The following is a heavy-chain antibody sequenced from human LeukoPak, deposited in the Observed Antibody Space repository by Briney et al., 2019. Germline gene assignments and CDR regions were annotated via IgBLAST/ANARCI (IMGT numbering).Heavy chain of an antibody. CDR1: GFTFSDKW. D-gene: IGHD3-9*01. J-gene: IGHJ4*02. CDR3: ASDNFDILTGEGDYFDN. Sequence: GGSLRLSCAVSGFTFSDKWMYWVRQAPGKGLVWVARINSDGSNTNHADFVKGRFTISRDNAKNTVYLQMNSLRPEDTAVYYCASDNFDILTGEGDYFDNWGQGTLVTVSS. V-gene: IGHV3-74*01. CDR2: INSDGSNT.